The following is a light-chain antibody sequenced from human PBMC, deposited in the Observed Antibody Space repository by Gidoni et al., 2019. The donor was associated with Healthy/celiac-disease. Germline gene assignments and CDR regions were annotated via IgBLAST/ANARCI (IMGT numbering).Light chain of an antibody. CDR2: WAS. CDR3: QQYYSTPFT. Sequence: DIVMTQSPDSLAVSLGERANINCKSSQSVLYSSNNKNYLAWYQQKPGQPPKLLIYWASTLESGVPDRFSGSGSGTDFTLTISSLQAEDVAVYYCQQYYSTPFTFGPGTKVDIK. CDR1: QSVLYSSNNKNY. J-gene: IGKJ3*01. V-gene: IGKV4-1*01.